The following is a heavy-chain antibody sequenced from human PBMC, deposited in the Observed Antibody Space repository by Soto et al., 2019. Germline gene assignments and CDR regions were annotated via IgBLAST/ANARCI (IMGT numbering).Heavy chain of an antibody. CDR2: ISGSGGST. CDR1: GFTFSSYA. CDR3: AKDAGISYYYYYGMDV. J-gene: IGHJ6*02. D-gene: IGHD1-20*01. V-gene: IGHV3-23*01. Sequence: GGSLRLSCAASGFTFSSYAMSWVRQAPGKGLEWVSAISGSGGSTYYADSVKGRFTISRDNSKNTLYLQMNSLRAEDTAVYYCAKDAGISYYYYYGMDVWGQGTTVTVSS.